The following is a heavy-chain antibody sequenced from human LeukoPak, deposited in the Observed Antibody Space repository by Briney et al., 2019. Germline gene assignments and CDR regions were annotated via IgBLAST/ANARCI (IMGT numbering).Heavy chain of an antibody. V-gene: IGHV3-23*01. Sequence: GGSLRLSCAASGFTFSSYAMSWVRQAPGKGLEWVSAISGSGGSTYYADSVKGRFTISRDNSKNTLYLQMNSLRAEDTAVYYCARGWELPYYFDYWGQGTLVTVSS. CDR1: GFTFSSYA. CDR3: ARGWELPYYFDY. CDR2: ISGSGGST. D-gene: IGHD4-23*01. J-gene: IGHJ4*02.